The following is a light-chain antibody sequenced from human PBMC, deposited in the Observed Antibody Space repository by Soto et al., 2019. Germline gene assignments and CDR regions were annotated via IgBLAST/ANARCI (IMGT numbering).Light chain of an antibody. CDR2: GAS. CDR3: QQYKDWPPLT. Sequence: EIVMTQSPLTLSVSPGERATLSCRASQNININLAWYQQRPGQAPRVLIYGASSRASGIPDRFSGSGSGTDFPRTINRLEPDDFAFYYCQQYKDWPPLTVGGGTRVEIK. CDR1: QNININ. V-gene: IGKV3D-15*01. J-gene: IGKJ4*01.